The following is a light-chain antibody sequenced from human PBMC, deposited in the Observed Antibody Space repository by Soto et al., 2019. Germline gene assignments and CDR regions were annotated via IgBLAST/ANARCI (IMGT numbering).Light chain of an antibody. Sequence: DIVMTQSPDSLAVSLGERATINCESSQSVLFTSNNKNYLAWHQQKPGQPPKLLLSWASARESGVPERFSGSGSGTLFTLSISSLQAEDVAVYYCQQYYTLPLTFGGGTKVEIK. CDR3: QQYYTLPLT. J-gene: IGKJ4*01. CDR1: QSVLFTSNNKNY. V-gene: IGKV4-1*01. CDR2: WAS.